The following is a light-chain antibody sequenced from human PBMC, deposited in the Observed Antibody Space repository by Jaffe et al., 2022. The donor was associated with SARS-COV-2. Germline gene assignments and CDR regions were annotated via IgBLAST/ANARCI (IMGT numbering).Light chain of an antibody. CDR3: NSYAGRRGV. V-gene: IGLV2-8*01. CDR1: SSDVGGYNY. J-gene: IGLJ2*01. CDR2: EVS. Sequence: QSALTQPPSASGSPGQSVTISCTGTSSDVGGYNYVSWYQQHPGKAPKLVIYEVSKRPPGVPDRFSGSKSGNTASLTVSGLQAEDEADYYCNSYAGRRGVFGGGTKLTVL.